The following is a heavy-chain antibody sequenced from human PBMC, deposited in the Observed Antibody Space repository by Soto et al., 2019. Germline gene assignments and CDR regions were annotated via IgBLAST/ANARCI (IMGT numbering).Heavy chain of an antibody. D-gene: IGHD5-12*01. J-gene: IGHJ6*03. CDR1: GFTFSDYY. CDR3: ARPATIGSFYYYYYMDV. CDR2: ISSSGSTI. V-gene: IGHV3-11*01. Sequence: SGGSLRLSCAASGFTFSDYYMSWIRQAPGKGQEWVSYISSSGSTIYYADSVKGRFTISRDNAKNSLYLQMNSLRAEDTAVYYCARPATIGSFYYYYYMDVWGKGTTVTVSS.